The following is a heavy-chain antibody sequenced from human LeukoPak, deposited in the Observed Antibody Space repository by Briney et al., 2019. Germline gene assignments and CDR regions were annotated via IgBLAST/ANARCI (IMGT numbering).Heavy chain of an antibody. CDR1: GGSFSGYY. J-gene: IGHJ4*02. CDR2: INHSGST. CDR3: ARGRRSESYLGY. Sequence: SETLSLTCAVYGGSFSGYYWSWIRQPPGKGLEWIGEINHSGSTNYNPSLKSRVTISVDTSKNQFSLKLSSVTAADTAVYYCARGRRSESYLGYWGQGTLVTVSS. D-gene: IGHD6-19*01. V-gene: IGHV4-34*01.